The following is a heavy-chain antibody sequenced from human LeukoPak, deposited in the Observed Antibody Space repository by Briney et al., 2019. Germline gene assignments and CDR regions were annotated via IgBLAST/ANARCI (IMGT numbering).Heavy chain of an antibody. Sequence: GGSLKLSCAGSGFIFRDYWLTWVRQAPGKGLEWVANINPDGSDKNYVDSLKGRFTIFRDNAKNLLFLQMNSLRVEDTAVYYCARAVDGSGSRPANPDYWGQGTLVTVSS. CDR2: INPDGSDK. CDR3: ARAVDGSGSRPANPDY. V-gene: IGHV3-7*01. J-gene: IGHJ4*02. CDR1: GFIFRDYW. D-gene: IGHD3-10*01.